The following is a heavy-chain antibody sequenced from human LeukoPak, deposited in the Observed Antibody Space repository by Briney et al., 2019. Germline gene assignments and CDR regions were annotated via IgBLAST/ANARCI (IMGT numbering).Heavy chain of an antibody. CDR2: ISSSSSYI. Sequence: KSGGSLRLSCAASGFTFDNYGMSWVRQAPGKGLEWVSSISSSSSYIYYADSVKGRFTISRDNAKNSLYLQMNSLRAEDTAVYYCARDSGSSLGGNAFDIWGQGTMVTVSS. V-gene: IGHV3-21*01. D-gene: IGHD6-13*01. CDR1: GFTFDNYG. CDR3: ARDSGSSLGGNAFDI. J-gene: IGHJ3*02.